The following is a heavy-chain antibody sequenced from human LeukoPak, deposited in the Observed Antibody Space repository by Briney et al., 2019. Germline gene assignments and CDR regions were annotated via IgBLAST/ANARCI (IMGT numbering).Heavy chain of an antibody. D-gene: IGHD1-7*01. CDR2: ISSSSSYI. J-gene: IGHJ4*02. CDR3: ARGESGELDFDF. V-gene: IGHV3-21*01. CDR1: GFTFSYYS. Sequence: RGSLRLSCAASGFTFSYYSMNWVRQAPGKGLEWVSSISSSSSYIYYADSVKGRFTISRDNAKNSLYLQMNSLRAEDTAVYYCARGESGELDFDFWGQGTLATVSS.